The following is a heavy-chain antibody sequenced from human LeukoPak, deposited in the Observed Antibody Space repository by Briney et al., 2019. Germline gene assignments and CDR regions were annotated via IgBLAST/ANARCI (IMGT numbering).Heavy chain of an antibody. J-gene: IGHJ6*02. CDR3: AKEDWRMDV. CDR1: GFTFSSYS. V-gene: IGHV3-23*01. Sequence: GGSLRLSCAASGFTFSSYSMSWVRQTPGKGLEWVSIISGSAGTTYYADSVKGRFTISRDNSKNTLYLQMNSLRAEDTAVYYCAKEDWRMDVWGQGTTVTVSS. D-gene: IGHD2-21*01. CDR2: ISGSAGTT.